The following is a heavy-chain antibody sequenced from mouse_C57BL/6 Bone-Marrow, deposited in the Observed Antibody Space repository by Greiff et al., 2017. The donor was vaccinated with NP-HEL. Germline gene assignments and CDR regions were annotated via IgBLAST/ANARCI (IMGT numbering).Heavy chain of an antibody. Sequence: EVKLVESGPVLVKPGASVKMSCKASGYTFTDYYMNWVKQSHGKSLEWIGVINPYNGGTSYNQKFKGKATLTVDKSSSTAYMELNSLTSEDSAVYYCARLNYSNYAMDYWGQGTSVTVSS. D-gene: IGHD2-5*01. CDR3: ARLNYSNYAMDY. CDR1: GYTFTDYY. J-gene: IGHJ4*01. V-gene: IGHV1-19*01. CDR2: INPYNGGT.